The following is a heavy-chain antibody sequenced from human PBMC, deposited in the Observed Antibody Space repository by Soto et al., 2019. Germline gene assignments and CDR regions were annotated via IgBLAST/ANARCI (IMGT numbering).Heavy chain of an antibody. V-gene: IGHV4-38-2*02. Sequence: PSETPSLPCPLPGYSISLGNYWGWIRQPPGKRLDWIGSICHSGSTYYNPSLRSRSTISLDSSKNQFSLKLSSVAAADTAVYYGAGVLGAPLYYFDYWGQGILVTVSS. D-gene: IGHD1-26*01. CDR2: ICHSGST. CDR1: GYSISLGNY. CDR3: AGVLGAPLYYFDY. J-gene: IGHJ4*02.